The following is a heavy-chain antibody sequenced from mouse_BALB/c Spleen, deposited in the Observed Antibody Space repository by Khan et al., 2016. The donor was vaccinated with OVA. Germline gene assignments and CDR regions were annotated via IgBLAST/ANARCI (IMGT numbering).Heavy chain of an antibody. CDR1: GYSITSGYA. J-gene: IGHJ2*01. D-gene: IGHD1-1*01. V-gene: IGHV3-2*02. CDR2: ISYSGVT. Sequence: EVQLQESGPGLVKPSQSLSLTCTVTGYSITSGYAWNWIRQFPGNKLEWMGYISYSGVTSYPPSLKRRISITRDTSKNPFFLQLNSVTTEDTATYYCARGNYYGYYFDYWGQGTTLTVSS. CDR3: ARGNYYGYYFDY.